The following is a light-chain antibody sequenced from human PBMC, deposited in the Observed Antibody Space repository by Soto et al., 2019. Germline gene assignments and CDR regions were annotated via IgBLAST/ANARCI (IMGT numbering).Light chain of an antibody. CDR2: SDD. CDR1: SSNIGGNS. Sequence: QSVLTQPPSASGTPGQTVTISCSGSSSNIGGNSVNWYQQLPGAAPSLLIYSDDQRPSGVPDRFSGSKSGTSGTLDITGLQTGDEADYYCATWDGSLPGEVFGGGTKLTVL. V-gene: IGLV1-44*01. J-gene: IGLJ2*01. CDR3: ATWDGSLPGEV.